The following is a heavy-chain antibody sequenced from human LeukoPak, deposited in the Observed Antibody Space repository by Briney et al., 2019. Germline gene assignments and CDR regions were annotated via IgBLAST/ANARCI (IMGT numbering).Heavy chain of an antibody. J-gene: IGHJ5*02. CDR3: VRGTTVTTMGWLDH. D-gene: IGHD4-17*01. V-gene: IGHV3-9*01. Sequence: GGSLRLSCAASGFRFDDYAMHWVRQGPGQGLAWVSGISSTSGTMDYADSVKGRFTISRDNAKNSLYLQMGSLRAEDTAFYYCVRGTTVTTMGWLDHWGQGTLVTVSS. CDR1: GFRFDDYA. CDR2: ISSTSGTM.